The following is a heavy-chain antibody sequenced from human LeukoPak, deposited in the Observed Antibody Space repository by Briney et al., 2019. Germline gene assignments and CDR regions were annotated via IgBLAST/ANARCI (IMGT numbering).Heavy chain of an antibody. V-gene: IGHV1-69-2*01. CDR3: ATSPGLAYCGGDCYSVDY. J-gene: IGHJ4*02. D-gene: IGHD2-21*01. CDR2: VDPEDGET. Sequence: ASVKVSCKVSGYTFTDYYMHWAQQAPGKGLEWMGLVDPEDGETIYAEKFQGRITITADTSTDTAYMEPSSLRSEDTAVYYCATSPGLAYCGGDCYSVDYWGQGTLVTVSS. CDR1: GYTFTDYY.